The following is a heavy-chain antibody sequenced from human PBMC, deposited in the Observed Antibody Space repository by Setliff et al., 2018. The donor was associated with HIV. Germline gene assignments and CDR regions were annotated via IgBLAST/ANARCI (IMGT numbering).Heavy chain of an antibody. CDR2: ISSSSSSI. J-gene: IGHJ3*02. V-gene: IGHV3-21*05. CDR1: GFTFSTYS. D-gene: IGHD3-22*01. CDR3: ARAGIVVVRSSFGAFDI. Sequence: PGGSLRLSCAASGFTFSTYSMDWVRQAPGKGLEWVSYISSSSSSIYYADSVKGRFTISRDNAKNSLYLQMNSLRAEDTAVYYCARAGIVVVRSSFGAFDIWGQGTMVTVSS.